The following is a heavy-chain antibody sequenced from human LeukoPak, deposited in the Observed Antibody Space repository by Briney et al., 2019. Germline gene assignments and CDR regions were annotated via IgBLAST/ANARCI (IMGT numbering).Heavy chain of an antibody. CDR1: GGSFRSYY. CDR2: IYYSGST. D-gene: IGHD3-10*01. CDR3: ARGGANNYNSGSYWGFDL. J-gene: IGHJ2*01. V-gene: IGHV4-59*01. Sequence: SETLSLTCTVDGGSFRSYYWTWIRQPPGKGLEWTGYIYYSGSTTYNPSLKSRVTISVDTSKKQFSLKLSSVTAADTAVYFCARGGANNYNSGSYWGFDLWGRGTLVTVSS.